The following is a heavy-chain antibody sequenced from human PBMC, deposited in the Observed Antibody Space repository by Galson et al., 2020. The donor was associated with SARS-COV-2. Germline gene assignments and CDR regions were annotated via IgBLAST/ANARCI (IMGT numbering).Heavy chain of an antibody. D-gene: IGHD5-18*01. CDR1: GFTFDDYA. CDR3: AKDNTQIMDYFDY. CDR2: ISWNSGSI. V-gene: IGHV3-9*01. J-gene: IGHJ4*02. Sequence: GGSLRLSCAASGFTFDDYAMHWVRQAPGKGLEWVSGISWNSGSIGYADSVKGRFTISRDNAKNSLYLQMNSLRAEDTALYYCAKDNTQIMDYFDYWGQGTLVTVSS.